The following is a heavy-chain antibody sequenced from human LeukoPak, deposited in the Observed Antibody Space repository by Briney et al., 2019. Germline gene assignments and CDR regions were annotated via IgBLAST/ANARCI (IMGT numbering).Heavy chain of an antibody. V-gene: IGHV3-7*01. CDR3: ARDYTIFGVVIIPVGDY. D-gene: IGHD3-3*01. Sequence: PGGSLTLSCAASGFTFSSYWMSWVRQAPGRGLEWVANIKQDGSEKYYVDSVKGRFTISRDNAKNSLYLQMNSLRAADTAGYYCARDYTIFGVVIIPVGDYWGQGALVTVSS. J-gene: IGHJ4*02. CDR2: IKQDGSEK. CDR1: GFTFSSYW.